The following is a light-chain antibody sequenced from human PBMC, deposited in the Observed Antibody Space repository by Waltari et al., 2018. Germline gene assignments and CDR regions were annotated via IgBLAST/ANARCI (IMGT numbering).Light chain of an antibody. Sequence: DMQMTQSPSTLSASVGDRVTITCRASQSINNWLAWYQQKPGKAPKRLIYKASTLESGVPSRFSGIGSGTEFTLTISSLQPDDFATYYCQQYNSYSPWTFGQGTKVEIK. V-gene: IGKV1-5*03. CDR2: KAS. CDR1: QSINNW. J-gene: IGKJ1*01. CDR3: QQYNSYSPWT.